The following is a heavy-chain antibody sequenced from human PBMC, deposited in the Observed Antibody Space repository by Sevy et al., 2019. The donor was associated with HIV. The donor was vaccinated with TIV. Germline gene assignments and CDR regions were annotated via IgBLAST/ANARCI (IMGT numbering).Heavy chain of an antibody. CDR1: GFTFSNYW. CDR2: IKTDGSNR. CDR3: AREGDTVLVPTAVDAFDF. V-gene: IGHV3-74*01. D-gene: IGHD2-2*01. Sequence: GGSLRLSCAASGFTFSNYWMHWVRQAPGKGLVWVSRIKTDGSNRDSADSVKGRFFISRDNAKNLLYLQMNSLRAEDTAVYYCAREGDTVLVPTAVDAFDFWGHGTMVTVSS. J-gene: IGHJ3*01.